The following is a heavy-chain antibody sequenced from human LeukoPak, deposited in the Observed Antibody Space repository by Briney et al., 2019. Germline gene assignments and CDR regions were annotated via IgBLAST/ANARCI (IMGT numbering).Heavy chain of an antibody. CDR3: ARGTGGIVVVTDAFDI. J-gene: IGHJ3*02. CDR1: GYIFTSYD. D-gene: IGHD3-22*01. V-gene: IGHV1-8*01. CDR2: MNPNSGNT. Sequence: ASVKVSCKASGYIFTSYDINWVRQATGQGLEWMGWMNPNSGNTGYAQKFQGRVTMTRNTSISTAYMELSSLRSEDTAVYYCARGTGGIVVVTDAFDIWGQGTMVTVSS.